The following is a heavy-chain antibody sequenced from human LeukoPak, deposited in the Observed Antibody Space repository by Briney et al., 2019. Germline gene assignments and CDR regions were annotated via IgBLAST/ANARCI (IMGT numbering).Heavy chain of an antibody. CDR3: ARDWEIYCSTTSCFKNYFDC. CDR1: GFTFNMYA. J-gene: IGHJ4*02. Sequence: GGSPRLSCAASGFTFNMYAMHWVRQAPGKGLAWGAVISYDGSNKYYADFVKGRFTISRDNSKNTLYLQMDALRAEDTAVYYCARDWEIYCSTTSCFKNYFDCWAREPWSPSPQ. V-gene: IGHV3-30*01. D-gene: IGHD2-2*01. CDR2: ISYDGSNK.